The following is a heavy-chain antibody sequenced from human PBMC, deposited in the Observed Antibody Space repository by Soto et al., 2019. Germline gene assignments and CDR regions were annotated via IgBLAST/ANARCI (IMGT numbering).Heavy chain of an antibody. CDR3: AWWLYELVYFDY. V-gene: IGHV3-48*03. D-gene: IGHD3-22*01. CDR1: GFAFSGYE. J-gene: IGHJ4*02. Sequence: TGGSLRLSCAASGFAFSGYEMSWVRQAPGKGLEWVSYISSSGGTIYYADSVKGRFTISRDNAKNSLYLQMNSLRAEDIAVYYCAWWLYELVYFDYWAQGTLVTVSS. CDR2: ISSSGGTI.